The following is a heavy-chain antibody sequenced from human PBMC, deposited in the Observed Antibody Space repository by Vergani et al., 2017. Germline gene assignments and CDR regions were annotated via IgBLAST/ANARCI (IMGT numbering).Heavy chain of an antibody. CDR2: IYSGGST. CDR3: ARVGITGTDNWFDP. J-gene: IGHJ5*02. Sequence: EVQLVESGGGLVQPGGSLRLSCAASGFTVSSNYMSWVRQAPGKGLEWVSVIYSGGSTYYADSVKGRFTISRDNSKNTLYRQMNSLRAEDTAVYYCARVGITGTDNWFDPWGQGTLVTVSS. CDR1: GFTVSSNY. D-gene: IGHD1-7*01. V-gene: IGHV3-66*01.